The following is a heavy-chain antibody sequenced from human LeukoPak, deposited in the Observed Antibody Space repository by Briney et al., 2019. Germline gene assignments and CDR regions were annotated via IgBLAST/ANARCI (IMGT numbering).Heavy chain of an antibody. J-gene: IGHJ4*02. CDR3: ARGSYRYFDY. V-gene: IGHV4-39*07. CDR1: GGSISSSSYY. CDR2: IYYSGST. Sequence: PSETLSLTCTVSGGSISSSSYYWGWIRQPPGKGLEWIGSIYYSGSTYYNPSLKSRVTISVDTSKNQFSLKLSSVTAADTAVYYCARGSYRYFDYWGQGTLVTVSS. D-gene: IGHD3-10*01.